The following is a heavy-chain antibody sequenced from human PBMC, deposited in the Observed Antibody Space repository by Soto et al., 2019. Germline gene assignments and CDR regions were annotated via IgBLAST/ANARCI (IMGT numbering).Heavy chain of an antibody. D-gene: IGHD1-1*01. J-gene: IGHJ3*02. Sequence: QVQLQQWGAGLLKPSETLSLTCAVYGGFVSSCNYYWSWIRQPPGKGLEWIGEMSHSGGTHFNPSLKSRVNISVDTSKNQFSLKMSSVTAADTSLYYCARVERGTATTVVDAFDIWGPGTMVTVSS. CDR3: ARVERGTATTVVDAFDI. V-gene: IGHV4-34*01. CDR1: GGFVSSCNYY. CDR2: MSHSGGT.